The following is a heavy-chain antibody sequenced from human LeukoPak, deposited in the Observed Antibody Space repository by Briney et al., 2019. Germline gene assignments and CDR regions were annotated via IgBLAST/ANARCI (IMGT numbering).Heavy chain of an antibody. J-gene: IGHJ4*02. V-gene: IGHV3-21*04. Sequence: GGSLSLSCAASGFTFSSYSMNWVRQAPGKGLEWVSSISSSSSYIYYADSVKGRFTISRDNAKNSLYLQMNSLRAEDTAVYYCAKHSTPMAAAVPRYFDYWGQGTLVTVSS. CDR3: AKHSTPMAAAVPRYFDY. CDR2: ISSSSSYI. D-gene: IGHD6-13*01. CDR1: GFTFSSYS.